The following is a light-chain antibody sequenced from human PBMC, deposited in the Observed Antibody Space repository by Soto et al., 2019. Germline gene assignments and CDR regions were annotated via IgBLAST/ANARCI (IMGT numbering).Light chain of an antibody. CDR3: QKCKVAPFT. CDR1: QDIGNF. J-gene: IGKJ4*01. Sequence: DIQMTQSPSSLCAFVGDRVTITCRASQDIGNFLAWYQQKPGKVPKLLIYAESTLQSGVPYRFSGSGSGTDLTLTISSLQPEDVATYYCQKCKVAPFTFGGGTKGDIK. V-gene: IGKV1-27*01. CDR2: AES.